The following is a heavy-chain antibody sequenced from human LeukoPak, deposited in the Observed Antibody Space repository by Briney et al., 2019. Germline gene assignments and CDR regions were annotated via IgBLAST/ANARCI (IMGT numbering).Heavy chain of an antibody. CDR2: ISYDGSNK. J-gene: IGHJ6*02. CDR3: ARGAHGMDV. V-gene: IGHV3-30-3*01. Sequence: AGVSLRLSCAASGFTVSSYAMHWVRQAPGKGLEWVAVISYDGSNKYYADSVKGRFTISRDNSKNTLYLQMNSQSAEDTAVYYCARGAHGMDVWGQGTTVTVSS. CDR1: GFTVSSYA.